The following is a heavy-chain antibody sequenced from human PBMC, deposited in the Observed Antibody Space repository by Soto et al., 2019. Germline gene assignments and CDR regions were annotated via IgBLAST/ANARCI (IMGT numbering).Heavy chain of an antibody. J-gene: IGHJ5*02. CDR3: AKDTAAMVPRWFDP. D-gene: IGHD5-18*01. CDR1: GGSISSGNYY. V-gene: IGHV4-30-4*01. Sequence: SETLSLTCTVSGGSISSGNYYWSWIRQPPGKGLEWIGFISYSGTTHYSASLRSRVSISVDTSKNQFSLDLSSVTAADTAVYYCAKDTAAMVPRWFDPWGQGTLVTVSS. CDR2: ISYSGTT.